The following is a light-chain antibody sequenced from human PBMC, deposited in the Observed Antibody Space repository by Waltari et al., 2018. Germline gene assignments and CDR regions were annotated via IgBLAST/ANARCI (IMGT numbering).Light chain of an antibody. CDR2: AAS. V-gene: IGKV1-12*01. CDR1: RGISNW. J-gene: IGKJ2*01. Sequence: DIQMTQSPTSVSASVGDRVTITCRASRGISNWLAWYQQKSGQAPKLLIDAASNLQSGVPSRFSGSGAATDFTLTINSLQPEDFATYYCQQANSSPPTFGQGTKVEIK. CDR3: QQANSSPPT.